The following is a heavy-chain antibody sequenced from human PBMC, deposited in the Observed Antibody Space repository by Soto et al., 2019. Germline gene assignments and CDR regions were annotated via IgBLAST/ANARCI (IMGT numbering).Heavy chain of an antibody. CDR2: IDYSGST. J-gene: IGHJ4*02. CDR1: GGSISSGGYY. D-gene: IGHD1-1*01. Sequence: QVQLQESGPGLVKPSQTLSLTCTVSGGSISSGGYYWSWIRQHPGKGLEWIGYIDYSGSTYYNPSLKSRGTISVGTSKNQFSLKLSSVTAADTAVYYCARVTGTKAPYYVDYWGQGTLVTVSS. V-gene: IGHV4-31*03. CDR3: ARVTGTKAPYYVDY.